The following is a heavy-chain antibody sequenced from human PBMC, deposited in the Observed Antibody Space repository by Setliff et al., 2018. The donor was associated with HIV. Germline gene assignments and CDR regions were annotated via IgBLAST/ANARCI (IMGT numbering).Heavy chain of an antibody. CDR3: ARGVRDNSGWSSYYFDY. D-gene: IGHD6-19*01. Sequence: PSETLSLTCAVYGGSFSGYYWSWIRQPPGKGLEWIGEVTHSGRTNYNPSLESRVTISLDTSKNQFSLNLTSVTAADTAVYYCARGVRDNSGWSSYYFDYWGQGTLVTVSS. CDR1: GGSFSGYY. J-gene: IGHJ4*02. CDR2: VTHSGRT. V-gene: IGHV4-34*01.